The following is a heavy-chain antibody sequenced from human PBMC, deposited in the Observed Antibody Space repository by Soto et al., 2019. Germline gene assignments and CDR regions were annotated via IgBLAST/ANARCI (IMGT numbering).Heavy chain of an antibody. CDR3: ARAPSWYIFDY. CDR1: GYTFTRYY. Sequence: ASVKVSCKASGYTFTRYYMNWVRQAPGQGLEWMGIINPSGGSTSYAQKFQGRVTMIRDTSTSTVYMELSSLRSEDTAVYYCARAPSWYIFDYWGQGTLVTVSS. J-gene: IGHJ4*02. D-gene: IGHD6-13*01. V-gene: IGHV1-46*01. CDR2: INPSGGST.